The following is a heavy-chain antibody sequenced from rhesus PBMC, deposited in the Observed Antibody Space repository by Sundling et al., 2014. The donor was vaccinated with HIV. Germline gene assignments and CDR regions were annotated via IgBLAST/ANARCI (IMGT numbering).Heavy chain of an antibody. CDR2: ITYHGTT. D-gene: IGHD5-12*01. J-gene: IGHJ4*01. CDR3: ARPREYRYNYDY. CDR1: GASISDNYY. V-gene: IGHV4-122*02. Sequence: QVQLQESGPGLVKPSETLSLTCAVTGASISDNYYWNWIRQSPGKGLEWIGYITYHGTTSYNPSLQSRVTISRDTSKNQFSLRLTSATVADTAVYYCARPREYRYNYDYWGQGLLVTVSS.